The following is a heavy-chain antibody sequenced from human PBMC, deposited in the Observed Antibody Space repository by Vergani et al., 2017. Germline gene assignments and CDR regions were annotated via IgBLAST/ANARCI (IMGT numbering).Heavy chain of an antibody. V-gene: IGHV3-15*01. CDR3: YTDDHDY. Sequence: EVQVVESGGGLIKPGGSLRLSCVVSGITFKNAWINWVHQAPGKGLEWIGRIRRKNDGGTADYAAPLKGRLTISREDSKDSAFLLVNNLKTEDTAVYFCYTDDHDYWGQGTLVTVSS. J-gene: IGHJ4*02. CDR1: GITFKNAW. D-gene: IGHD1-1*01. CDR2: IRRKNDGGTA.